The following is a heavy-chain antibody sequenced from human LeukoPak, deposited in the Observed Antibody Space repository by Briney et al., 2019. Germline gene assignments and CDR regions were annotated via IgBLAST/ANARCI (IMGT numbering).Heavy chain of an antibody. CDR2: INHSGST. J-gene: IGHJ4*02. Sequence: SETLSLTCVVYGGSFSGYYWSWIRQPPGKGLEWIGEINHSGSTNYNPSLKSRVTISVDTSKNQFSLKLSSVTAADTAVYYCARTLRYFDWLLGPFDYWGQGTLVTVSS. CDR1: GGSFSGYY. V-gene: IGHV4-34*01. CDR3: ARTLRYFDWLLGPFDY. D-gene: IGHD3-9*01.